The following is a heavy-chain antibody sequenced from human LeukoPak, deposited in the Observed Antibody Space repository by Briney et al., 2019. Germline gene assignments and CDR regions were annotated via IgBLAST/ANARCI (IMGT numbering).Heavy chain of an antibody. D-gene: IGHD2-15*01. CDR3: ASELLLDDYYGMDV. CDR2: ISSSSSYT. CDR1: GFTFSDYY. Sequence: GGSLRLSCAASGFTFSDYYMSWIRQAPGKGLEWVSYISSSSSYTNSADSVKGRFTISRDNAKNSLYLQMNSLRAEDTAVYYCASELLLDDYYGMDVWGKGTTVTVSS. J-gene: IGHJ6*04. V-gene: IGHV3-11*06.